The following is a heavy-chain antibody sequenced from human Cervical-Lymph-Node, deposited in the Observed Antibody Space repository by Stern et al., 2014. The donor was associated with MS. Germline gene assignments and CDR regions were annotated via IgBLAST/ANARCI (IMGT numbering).Heavy chain of an antibody. CDR2: IHPNKRDT. CDR1: GYIFGAYY. D-gene: IGHD3-16*01. V-gene: IGHV1-2*06. Sequence: VQLVQSGADVKKPGASLTVSCKTSGYIFGAYYIHWVRQAPGQGLEWMGRIHPNKRDTDYARKFQDRVTMTRDTSINTAYMELFRLTSDDSAIYYCARGRDGVYFDYWGQGSLVVVSS. CDR3: ARGRDGVYFDY. J-gene: IGHJ4*02.